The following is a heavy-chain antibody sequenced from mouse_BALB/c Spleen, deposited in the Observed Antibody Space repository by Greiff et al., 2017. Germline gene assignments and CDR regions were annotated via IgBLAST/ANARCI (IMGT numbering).Heavy chain of an antibody. J-gene: IGHJ3*01. CDR2: INPSNGGT. CDR1: GYTFTSYY. CDR3: TRGANWDFAY. D-gene: IGHD4-1*01. V-gene: IGHV1S81*02. Sequence: QVQLQQSGAELVKPGASVKLSCKASGYTFTSYYMYWVKQRPGQGLEWIGEINPSNGGTNFNEKFKSKATLTVDKSSSTAYMQLSSLTSEDSAVYYCTRGANWDFAYWGQGTLVTVSA.